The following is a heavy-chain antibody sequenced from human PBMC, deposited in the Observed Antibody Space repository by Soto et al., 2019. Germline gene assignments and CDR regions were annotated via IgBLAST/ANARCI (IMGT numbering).Heavy chain of an antibody. D-gene: IGHD6-6*01. Sequence: QLQLVRPGAGVKKPGASVKVSCKDSGYTFTSYKMHWVQQPLGKGLEWRGIINPSGGSTSYAQKFQGRVTMTRDTSTSTVYMELSSLRSEDTAVYYCARRNSSSDYWGQGTLVTVSS. CDR3: ARRNSSSDY. CDR2: INPSGGST. V-gene: IGHV1-46*01. CDR1: GYTFTSYK. J-gene: IGHJ4*02.